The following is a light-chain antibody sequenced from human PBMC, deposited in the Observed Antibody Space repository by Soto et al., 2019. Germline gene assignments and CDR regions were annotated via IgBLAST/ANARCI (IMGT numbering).Light chain of an antibody. CDR1: QSVGGNS. V-gene: IGKV3-20*01. CDR2: DTS. Sequence: ETVLTQSPGTLSLSTGERATVSCRASQSVGGNSLAWYQQRPGQAPRLLIYDTSKRATGIPDRFSGSGSGTDFTLTISRLEPADFAVYYCQQYQNSPRTFGQGSKVDI. CDR3: QQYQNSPRT. J-gene: IGKJ1*01.